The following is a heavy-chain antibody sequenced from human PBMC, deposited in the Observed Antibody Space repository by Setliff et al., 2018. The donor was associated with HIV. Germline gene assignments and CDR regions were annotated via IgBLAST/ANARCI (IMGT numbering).Heavy chain of an antibody. CDR1: GDTFTTYV. CDR3: ATFPPPRIPQGTC. CDR2: RSPIFSTT. V-gene: IGHV1-69*05. Sequence: SVKVSCKGSGDTFTTYVVSWVRQAPGQGLEWMGGRSPIFSTTNYAQKFQGRVTITTDESTSRAYMELSSLRSEDTAVYYCATFPPPRIPQGTCWGQGTQVTVSS. D-gene: IGHD2-2*02. J-gene: IGHJ4*02.